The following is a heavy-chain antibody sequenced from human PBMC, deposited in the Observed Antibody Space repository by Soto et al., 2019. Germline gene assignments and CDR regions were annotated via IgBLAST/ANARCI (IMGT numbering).Heavy chain of an antibody. D-gene: IGHD2-2*01. J-gene: IGHJ6*02. CDR2: IYHSGST. CDR1: GGSISSSNW. Sequence: SETLSLTCAVSGGSISSSNWWSWVRQPPGEGLEWIGEIYHSGSTNYNPSLKSRVTISVDKSKNQFSLKLSSVTAADTAVYYCARVGELGYCSSTSCTYYYYGLDVWGQGTRVT. V-gene: IGHV4-4*02. CDR3: ARVGELGYCSSTSCTYYYYGLDV.